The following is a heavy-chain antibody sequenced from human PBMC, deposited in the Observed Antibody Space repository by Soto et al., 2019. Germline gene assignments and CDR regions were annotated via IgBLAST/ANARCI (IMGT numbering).Heavy chain of an antibody. J-gene: IGHJ6*02. D-gene: IGHD3-10*01. V-gene: IGHV3-23*01. CDR3: AKDKGLVRGVIRYDYYYGMDV. CDR1: GFTFSSYA. CDR2: ISGSGGST. Sequence: GGSLRLSCATSGFTFSSYAMSWVRQAPGKGLDSCSAISGSGGSTYYADSVRGRFTISRDNSKNTLYLQMNSLRAEDTAVYYCAKDKGLVRGVIRYDYYYGMDVWGQGTTVTVSS.